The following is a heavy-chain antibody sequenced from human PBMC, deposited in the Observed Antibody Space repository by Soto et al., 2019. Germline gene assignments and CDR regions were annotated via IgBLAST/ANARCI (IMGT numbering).Heavy chain of an antibody. D-gene: IGHD3-22*01. Sequence: GASVKVSCKASGYTFTSYAMHWVRQAPGQRLEWMGWINAGNGNTKYSQKFQGRVTITRDTSASTAYMELSSLRSEDTAVYYCARGLYYYDSSGLDLRWYYFDYWGQGTLVTVSS. CDR2: INAGNGNT. CDR3: ARGLYYYDSSGLDLRWYYFDY. CDR1: GYTFTSYA. V-gene: IGHV1-3*01. J-gene: IGHJ4*02.